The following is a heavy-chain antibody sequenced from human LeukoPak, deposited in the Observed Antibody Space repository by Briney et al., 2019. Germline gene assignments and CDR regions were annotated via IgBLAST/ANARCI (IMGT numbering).Heavy chain of an antibody. CDR1: GDSVSSESYY. Sequence: SSETLSLTCTVSGDSVSSESYYWSWIRQPPGKGLEWIGYIYYSVTTNYNPSLKSRVTISIDTSENQFSLRLSSVTAADTAVYYCARDVYCINGVCYSAFDIWGQGTMVSVSS. V-gene: IGHV4-61*01. J-gene: IGHJ3*02. CDR3: ARDVYCINGVCYSAFDI. CDR2: IYYSVTT. D-gene: IGHD2-8*01.